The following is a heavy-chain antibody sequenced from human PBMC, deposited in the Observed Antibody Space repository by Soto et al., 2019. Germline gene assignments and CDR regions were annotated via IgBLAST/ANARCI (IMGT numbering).Heavy chain of an antibody. J-gene: IGHJ4*01. CDR1: GFPFSSYA. CDR3: AKAFGTYYFDY. V-gene: IGHV3-23*01. D-gene: IGHD3-10*01. CDR2: IGSSGANT. Sequence: PGGSLRLSCLGSGFPFSSYAMRWVRQAPGKGLEWVSAIGSSGANTYYADSVKGRFTISRDNSKNTVYLQMNSLRAEDAAVYYCAKAFGTYYFDYWGQGTVVTVSS.